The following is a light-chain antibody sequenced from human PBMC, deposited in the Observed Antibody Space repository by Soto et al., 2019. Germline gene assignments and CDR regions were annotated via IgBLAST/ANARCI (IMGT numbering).Light chain of an antibody. Sequence: EIVMTQSPATLSVFPWEIATLSCRASQSVSSNLAWYQQKPGQAPRLLIYGASTRATGIPARFSGSGSGTEFTLTISGLQSEDFAVYFCEQYNYWPPITFGQGTRLEIK. CDR1: QSVSSN. CDR2: GAS. CDR3: EQYNYWPPIT. V-gene: IGKV3-15*01. J-gene: IGKJ5*01.